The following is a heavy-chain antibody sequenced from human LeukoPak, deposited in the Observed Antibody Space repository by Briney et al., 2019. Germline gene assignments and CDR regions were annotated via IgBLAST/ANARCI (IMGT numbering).Heavy chain of an antibody. J-gene: IGHJ4*02. CDR1: GFAFGDFA. Sequence: GGSLRLSCTASGFAFGDFAMNWVRQAPGKGLEWVGFIKTQVYGGTTEYAASVKGRFTISRDDSKVIAYLQMNSLKTEDTAVYYCTRDHRDDWNPGYYFDYWGQGTLVTVSS. CDR2: IKTQVYGGTT. CDR3: TRDHRDDWNPGYYFDY. D-gene: IGHD1-1*01. V-gene: IGHV3-49*04.